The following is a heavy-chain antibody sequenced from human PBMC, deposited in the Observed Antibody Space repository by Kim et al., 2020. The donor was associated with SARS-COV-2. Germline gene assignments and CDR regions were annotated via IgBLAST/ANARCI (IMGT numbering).Heavy chain of an antibody. Sequence: GGSLRLSCAVSGFTFSNYAMSWVRQAPGKRLEWVAGIGAGHDAYYRDSVRGRFTISRDHSDNTLYLQMNSLRADDAAGYQCTKRAATGAGPYYYDSWG. CDR2: IGAGHDA. V-gene: IGHV3-23*01. CDR1: GFTFSNYA. CDR3: TKRAATGAGPYYYDS. J-gene: IGHJ5*01. D-gene: IGHD2-15*01.